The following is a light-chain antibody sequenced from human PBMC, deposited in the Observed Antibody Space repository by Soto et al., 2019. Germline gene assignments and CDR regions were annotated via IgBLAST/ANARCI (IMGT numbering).Light chain of an antibody. V-gene: IGKV1-8*01. CDR1: QGIGNS. CDR2: DAS. Sequence: AIRMTQSPSSFSASTGDNVTITCRASQGIGNSLAWYQQKPGKAPNLRIYDASTLQSGVPARFSGSGSGSDFTLTITSLQSEDFATYYCQHYYNYPLTFGGGTKVEIK. J-gene: IGKJ4*01. CDR3: QHYYNYPLT.